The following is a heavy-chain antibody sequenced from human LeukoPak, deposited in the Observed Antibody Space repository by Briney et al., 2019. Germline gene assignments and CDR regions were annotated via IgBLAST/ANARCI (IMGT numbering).Heavy chain of an antibody. D-gene: IGHD3-10*01. CDR1: GYTFTSYG. V-gene: IGHV1-18*04. J-gene: IGHJ3*02. CDR2: ISAYNGNT. CDR3: ARDGIWFGELFDAFDI. Sequence: ASVKVSCKASGYTFTSYGISWVRQAPGQGLEWMGWISAYNGNTNYAQKLQGRVTMTTDTSTSTAYMELRSLRSDDTAVYYCARDGIWFGELFDAFDICGQGTMVTVSS.